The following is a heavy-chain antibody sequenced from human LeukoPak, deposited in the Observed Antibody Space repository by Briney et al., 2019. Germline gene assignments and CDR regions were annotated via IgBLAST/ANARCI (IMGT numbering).Heavy chain of an antibody. CDR2: IYSGGST. J-gene: IGHJ4*02. Sequence: PGGSLRHSCAASGFTVSSNYMSWVRQAPGKGLEWVSVIYSGGSTYYADSVKGRFTISRDNSKNTLYLQMNSLRAEDTAVYYCAREDYYDSSGFGGGYWGQGTLVTVSS. CDR3: AREDYYDSSGFGGGY. CDR1: GFTVSSNY. V-gene: IGHV3-53*01. D-gene: IGHD3-22*01.